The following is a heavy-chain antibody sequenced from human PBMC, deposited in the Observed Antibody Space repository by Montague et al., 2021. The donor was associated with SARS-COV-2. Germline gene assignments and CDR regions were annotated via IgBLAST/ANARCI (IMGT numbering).Heavy chain of an antibody. V-gene: IGHV4-39*01. CDR2: ICYSGST. J-gene: IGHJ6*02. CDR3: AQRPGLPYFDWLPGFGGMDV. D-gene: IGHD3-9*01. Sequence: SETLSLTCTVSGGSISSSSYYWGWIRQPPGQGLEWIGSICYSGSTYYNPSLKSRVTISVDTSKNQFSLKLSSVTAADTAVYYCAQRPGLPYFDWLPGFGGMDVWGQGTTVTVSS. CDR1: GGSISSSSYY.